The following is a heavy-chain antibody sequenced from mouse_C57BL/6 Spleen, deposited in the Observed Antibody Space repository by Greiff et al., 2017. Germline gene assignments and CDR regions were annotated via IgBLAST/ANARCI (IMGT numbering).Heavy chain of an antibody. Sequence: VQLQQSGGGLVQPGGSLSLSCAASGFTFTDYYMSWVRQPPGKALEWLGFIRNKANGYTTEYSASVKGRFTISRDNSQCILYLQMNALRAEDSATYCCASYYYGGFAYWGQGTLVTVSA. D-gene: IGHD1-1*01. CDR1: GFTFTDYY. J-gene: IGHJ3*01. CDR3: ASYYYGGFAY. CDR2: IRNKANGYTT. V-gene: IGHV7-3*01.